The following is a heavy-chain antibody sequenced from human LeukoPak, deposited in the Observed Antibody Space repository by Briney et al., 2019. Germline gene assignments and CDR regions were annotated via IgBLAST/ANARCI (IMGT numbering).Heavy chain of an antibody. V-gene: IGHV4-4*07. D-gene: IGHD3-10*01. CDR2: IYSSGST. J-gene: IGHJ6*02. CDR1: GGSISSYY. CDR3: ARDGAAYYYGSGSQGGMDV. Sequence: SETLSLTCTVSGGSISSYYWSWIRQPARKGLVWIGRIYSSGSTKYNPSPKSRVTMSVDTSKIQFSLKLSSVTVADTAVYYCARDGAAYYYGSGSQGGMDVWGQGTTVTVSS.